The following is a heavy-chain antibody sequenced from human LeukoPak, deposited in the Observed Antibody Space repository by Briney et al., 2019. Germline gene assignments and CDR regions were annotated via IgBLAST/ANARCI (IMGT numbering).Heavy chain of an antibody. V-gene: IGHV3-9*01. J-gene: IGHJ4*02. CDR2: ISWNSGSI. CDR3: AKGYCSSTSCHPDY. Sequence: SLRLSCAASGFTFDDYAMHWVRQAPGKGLEWVSGISWNSGSIGYADSVKGRFTISRDNAKNSLYLQMNSLRAEDTALYYCAKGYCSSTSCHPDYWGQGTLVTVSS. D-gene: IGHD2-2*01. CDR1: GFTFDDYA.